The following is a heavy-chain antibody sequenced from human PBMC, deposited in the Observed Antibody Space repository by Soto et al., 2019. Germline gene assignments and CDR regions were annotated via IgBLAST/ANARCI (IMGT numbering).Heavy chain of an antibody. D-gene: IGHD6-13*01. Sequence: GGSLRLSCAASGFTFSSYGMHWVRQAPGKGLEWVAVIWYDGSNKYYADSVKGRFTISRDNSKNTLYLQMNSLRAEDTAVYYCARYGVIAEAGTQGLYYYGMDVWGQGTTVTVSS. V-gene: IGHV3-33*08. CDR3: ARYGVIAEAGTQGLYYYGMDV. CDR2: IWYDGSNK. CDR1: GFTFSSYG. J-gene: IGHJ6*02.